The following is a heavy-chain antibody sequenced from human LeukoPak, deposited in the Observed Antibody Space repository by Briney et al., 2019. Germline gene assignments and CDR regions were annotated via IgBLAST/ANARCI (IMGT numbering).Heavy chain of an antibody. CDR2: IHYTGTT. J-gene: IGHJ3*02. Sequence: PSETLSLTCSVSGGSISGTSYVWGWIRQPPGKGLEWIVSIHYTGTTHYNPSLKSRVTISIDTSKNQSSLKLTSVTAADTAVYYCARRDAHAFDIWGQGTMVTVSS. CDR3: ARRDAHAFDI. CDR1: GGSISGTSYV. V-gene: IGHV4-39*01.